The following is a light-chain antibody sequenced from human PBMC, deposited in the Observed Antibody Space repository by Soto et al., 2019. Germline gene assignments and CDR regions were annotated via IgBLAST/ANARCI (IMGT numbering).Light chain of an antibody. Sequence: QAVLTQPPSVSAAPRQKVTISCSGSSSNIGNNYVSWYHRVPGTAPKLLIYDNNERPSGIPDRFSGSKSGTSATLDITGLHTGYEGDYYCGTWDSRLRVVVFGGGTKLTVL. CDR1: SSNIGNNY. J-gene: IGLJ2*01. CDR2: DNN. V-gene: IGLV1-51*01. CDR3: GTWDSRLRVVV.